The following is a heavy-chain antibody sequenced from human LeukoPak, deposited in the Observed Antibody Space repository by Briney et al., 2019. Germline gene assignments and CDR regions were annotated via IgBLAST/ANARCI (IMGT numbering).Heavy chain of an antibody. CDR2: IFYSGNT. Sequence: SETLSLTCTVSSGSVSNSHYYWAWVRQPPGKGLEWLGSIFYSGNTHYNPSLKSPVTISIDTSKNQFSLKVSSVTAADTAVYYCAREKYYDYVWGSYRYPYYFDYWGQGTLVTVSS. J-gene: IGHJ4*02. CDR3: AREKYYDYVWGSYRYPYYFDY. D-gene: IGHD3-16*02. V-gene: IGHV4-39*07. CDR1: SGSVSNSHYY.